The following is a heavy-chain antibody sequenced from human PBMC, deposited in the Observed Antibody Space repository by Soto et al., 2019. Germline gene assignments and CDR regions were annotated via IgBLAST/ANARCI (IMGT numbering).Heavy chain of an antibody. J-gene: IGHJ4*02. CDR1: GGSFSGYY. CDR2: INHSGST. Sequence: SETLSLTCAVYGGSFSGYYWSWIRQPPGKGLEWIGEINHSGSTNYNPSLKSRVTISVDTSKNQFSPKLSSVTAADTAVYYCARGSGDSSGYYYPRLYYFDYWGQGTLVTVSS. D-gene: IGHD3-22*01. CDR3: ARGSGDSSGYYYPRLYYFDY. V-gene: IGHV4-34*01.